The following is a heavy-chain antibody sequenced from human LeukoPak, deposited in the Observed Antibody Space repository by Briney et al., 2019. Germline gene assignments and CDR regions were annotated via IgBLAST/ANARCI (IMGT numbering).Heavy chain of an antibody. CDR2: INPNSGGT. V-gene: IGHV1-2*02. J-gene: IGHJ3*02. CDR1: GYTFTGYY. D-gene: IGHD1-26*01. Sequence: ASVKVSCKASGYTFTGYYMHWVRQAPGQGLEWMGWINPNSGGTNYAQKFQGRVTMTGDTSTDTAYMELSSLRSEDTAVYYCATESYSGSYLYAFDIWGQGTMVTVSS. CDR3: ATESYSGSYLYAFDI.